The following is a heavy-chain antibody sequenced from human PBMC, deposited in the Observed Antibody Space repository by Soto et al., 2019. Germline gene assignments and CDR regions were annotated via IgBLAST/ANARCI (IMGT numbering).Heavy chain of an antibody. J-gene: IGHJ4*02. Sequence: KESGPTLVTPTQTLTLTCSFSGFSLTSRPMGVGWVRQPPGKALEWLAVIYWDDDKRYNPALRSRLAITKDTSKNQVVLTVTNMDPVDTATYYCAHRLGGYTWNDGYLDYWGQGTLVTVSS. CDR3: AHRLGGYTWNDGYLDY. D-gene: IGHD1-20*01. V-gene: IGHV2-5*02. CDR1: GFSLTSRPMG. CDR2: IYWDDDK.